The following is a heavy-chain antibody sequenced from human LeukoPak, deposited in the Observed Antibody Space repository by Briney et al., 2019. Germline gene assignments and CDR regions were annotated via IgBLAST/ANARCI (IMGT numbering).Heavy chain of an antibody. Sequence: GGSLRLSCAASGLTFSTYSMNWVRQAPGKGLEWLSWISSGSTAIFYADSVKGRFTISRDNAKNSLDLQVNSLRDEDTAVYYCARHSGRAFDFWGQGTQVTVSS. CDR3: ARHSGRAFDF. J-gene: IGHJ4*02. CDR1: GLTFSTYS. CDR2: ISSGSTAI. D-gene: IGHD6-19*01. V-gene: IGHV3-48*02.